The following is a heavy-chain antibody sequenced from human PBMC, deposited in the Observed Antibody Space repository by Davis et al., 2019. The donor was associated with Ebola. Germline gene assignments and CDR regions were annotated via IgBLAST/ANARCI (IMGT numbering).Heavy chain of an antibody. V-gene: IGHV4-39*07. CDR3: VANSSSSPWFDP. J-gene: IGHJ5*02. CDR1: GGSVTSPSHY. CDR2: IYYTGSP. D-gene: IGHD6-6*01. Sequence: PSETLSLTCSVSGGSVTSPSHYWGWICQPPGKGLEGIATIYYTGSPYLNPSLKSRVTISLDTSKNHFSLNLQSVTAADTAVYYCVANSSSSPWFDPWGQGTLVTVSS.